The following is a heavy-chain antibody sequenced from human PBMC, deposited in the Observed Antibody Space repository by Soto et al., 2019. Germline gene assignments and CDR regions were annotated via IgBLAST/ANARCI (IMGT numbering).Heavy chain of an antibody. CDR2: IYNTGSA. CDR3: AGMSFTGFGELIGNFYFHGMDV. CDR1: GGSISSYY. Sequence: SETLSLTCNVPGGSISSYYWTWIRQPPGKGLDCIGYIYNTGSANYNPSLKSRVSISLDTSKNQFSLNLRSVTAADTAVYYCAGMSFTGFGELIGNFYFHGMDVWRQGTTVTVSS. J-gene: IGHJ6*02. D-gene: IGHD3-3*01. V-gene: IGHV4-59*13.